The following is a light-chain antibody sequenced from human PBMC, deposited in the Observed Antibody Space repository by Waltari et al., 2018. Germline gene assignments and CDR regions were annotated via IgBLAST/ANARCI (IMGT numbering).Light chain of an antibody. CDR2: EVS. CDR3: SSYAGSSTQV. J-gene: IGLJ2*01. Sequence: QSALTQPASVSGSPGQSITISCTGTSSDVGGYNYVSWYQQHPGKAPKLMIYEVSKRPSGVSNRFSVSKSGNTASLTISGLQAEDEADYYCSSYAGSSTQVFGAGTKVTVL. V-gene: IGLV2-14*01. CDR1: SSDVGGYNY.